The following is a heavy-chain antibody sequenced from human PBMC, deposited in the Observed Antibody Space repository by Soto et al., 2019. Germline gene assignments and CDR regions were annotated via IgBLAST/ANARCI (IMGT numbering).Heavy chain of an antibody. CDR1: GYSFTSYW. CDR2: VDPDGSYT. D-gene: IGHD6-19*01. CDR3: ARHERYSSDWPYYNWFDP. V-gene: IGHV5-10-1*01. J-gene: IGHJ5*02. Sequence: PXESLKIAFKGFGYSFTSYWLSGVRQIPGKVLQWMGRVDPDGSYTNYSPSFQGHVTISADKSISTAYLQWSSLKASDTAIYYCARHERYSSDWPYYNWFDPWGQGTLVTVSS.